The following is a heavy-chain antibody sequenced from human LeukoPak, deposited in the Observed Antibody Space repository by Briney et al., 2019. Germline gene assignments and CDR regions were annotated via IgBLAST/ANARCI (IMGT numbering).Heavy chain of an antibody. V-gene: IGHV4-4*02. CDR1: GGSISSTNW. Sequence: SETLSLTCAVSGGSISSTNWWSWVRQPPGKGLEWIGEIYHSGSVTYNLSLRSRVTISVDTSKNQFSLKLSSVTAADTAVYYCARHTGDFWSGYWAYYYMDVWGKGTTVTVSS. CDR3: ARHTGDFWSGYWAYYYMDV. D-gene: IGHD3-3*01. J-gene: IGHJ6*03. CDR2: IYHSGSV.